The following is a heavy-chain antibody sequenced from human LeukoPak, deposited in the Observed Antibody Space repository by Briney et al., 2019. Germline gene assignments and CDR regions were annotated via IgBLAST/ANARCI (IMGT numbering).Heavy chain of an antibody. V-gene: IGHV5-51*01. CDR2: IYPGDSDT. CDR3: ASSRGGYKGYFDY. CDR1: GYSFTSYW. J-gene: IGHJ4*02. Sequence: GESLQISCQGSGYSFTSYWIGWVRQLPGKGLEWMGIIYPGDSDTRYSPSFQGQVTISADKSISTAYLQWSSLKASDTAMYYCASSRGGYKGYFDYWGQGTLVTVSS. D-gene: IGHD5-24*01.